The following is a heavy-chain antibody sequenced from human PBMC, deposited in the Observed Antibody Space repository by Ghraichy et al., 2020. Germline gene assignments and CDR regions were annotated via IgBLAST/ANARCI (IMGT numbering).Heavy chain of an antibody. CDR1: GGSISSNYW. J-gene: IGHJ5*02. CDR3: ARVRASMVATEVDP. Sequence: SETLSLTCAVFGGSISSNYWWSWVRQPPGKGLEWIGDIYHSGSTNYNPSLKSRVTIFVDKSKNQFSLNLNSVTAADTAVYYCARVRASMVATEVDPWGQGTLVTVSS. V-gene: IGHV4-4*02. D-gene: IGHD4/OR15-4a*01. CDR2: IYHSGST.